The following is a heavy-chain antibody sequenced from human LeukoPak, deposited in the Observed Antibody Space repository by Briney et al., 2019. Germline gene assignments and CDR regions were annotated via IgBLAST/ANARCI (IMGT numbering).Heavy chain of an antibody. V-gene: IGHV3-33*01. CDR1: GFTFSSYG. CDR3: ARDWSSGWTGY. D-gene: IGHD6-19*01. J-gene: IGHJ4*02. CDR2: IWYDGSIE. Sequence: GGSLRLSCAASGFTFSSYGMQWVRQAPGKGLEWVAVIWYDGSIEYSADSVKGRFTISRDNAKNSLYLQMNSLRAEDTALYYCARDWSSGWTGYWGQGTLVTVSS.